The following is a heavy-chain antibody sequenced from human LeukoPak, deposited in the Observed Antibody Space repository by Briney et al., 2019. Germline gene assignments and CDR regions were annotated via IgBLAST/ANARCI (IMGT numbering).Heavy chain of an antibody. CDR2: IWYDGSNK. Sequence: GRSLRLSCAASGFTFSSYGMHWVRQAPGKGLEWVAVIWYDGSNKYYADSVKGRFTISRDNSKNTLYLQMNSLRAKDTAVYYCAKDGSIAASWFDPWGQGTLVTVSS. CDR1: GFTFSSYG. J-gene: IGHJ5*02. V-gene: IGHV3-33*06. CDR3: AKDGSIAASWFDP. D-gene: IGHD6-13*01.